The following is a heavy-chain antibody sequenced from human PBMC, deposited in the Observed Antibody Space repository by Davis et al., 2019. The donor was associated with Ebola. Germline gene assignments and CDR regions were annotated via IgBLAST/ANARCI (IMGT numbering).Heavy chain of an antibody. J-gene: IGHJ5*02. CDR2: IYPGDSDT. CDR1: GYTFTRYW. D-gene: IGHD4-23*01. Sequence: GESLKISCKASGYTFTRYWIVWVRQMPGKGLEWMGIIYPGDSDTRYSPSFLGQVIFSADKSISTAYLQWSSLKASDTAMYYCARSIVGGKSGRWFDPWGQGTLVTVSS. V-gene: IGHV5-51*01. CDR3: ARSIVGGKSGRWFDP.